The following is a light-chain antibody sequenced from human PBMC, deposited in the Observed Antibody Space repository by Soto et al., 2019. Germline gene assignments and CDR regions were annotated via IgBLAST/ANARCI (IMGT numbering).Light chain of an antibody. V-gene: IGKV3-20*01. CDR3: QQYYASSWT. Sequence: EIVLTQSPGTLSLSPGERATLSCRASQSISSTYLAWYRQKPGQAPRLLSYAASSRATGIPDRFSGSGSGTDFTLTISRLEPEDFAVYYCQQYYASSWTFGQGTRVEIK. CDR2: AAS. J-gene: IGKJ1*01. CDR1: QSISSTY.